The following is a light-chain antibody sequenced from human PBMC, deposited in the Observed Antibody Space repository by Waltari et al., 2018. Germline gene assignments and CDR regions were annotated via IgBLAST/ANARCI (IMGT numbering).Light chain of an antibody. Sequence: SSGLTQSVSVSVSPGQSATITCSGVKLGDKFVSWYQQRPGQSPVLVIYEDNKRPSGIPERLSGSNSGNTATLTISASQAVDEAVYYCQAWDRDSFAIFGGGTKVTVL. J-gene: IGLJ2*01. V-gene: IGLV3-1*01. CDR3: QAWDRDSFAI. CDR2: EDN. CDR1: KLGDKF.